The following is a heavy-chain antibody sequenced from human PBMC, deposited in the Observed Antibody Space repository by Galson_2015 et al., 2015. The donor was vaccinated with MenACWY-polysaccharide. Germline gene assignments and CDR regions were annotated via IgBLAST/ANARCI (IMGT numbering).Heavy chain of an antibody. V-gene: IGHV3-30*02. CDR2: IRYDGSNK. D-gene: IGHD3-22*01. J-gene: IGHJ6*02. Sequence: SLRLSCAASGFIFSSYGMHWVRQAPGKGLEWAAFIRYDGSNKYYADSVKGRFTISRDNSKNTLFLQMDSLRAEDTAIYYCAKDEFSGYKSYGMDVWGQGTTVTVSS. CDR3: AKDEFSGYKSYGMDV. CDR1: GFIFSSYG.